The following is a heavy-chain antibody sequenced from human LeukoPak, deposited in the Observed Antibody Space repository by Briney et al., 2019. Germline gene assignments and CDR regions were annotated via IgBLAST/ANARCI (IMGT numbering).Heavy chain of an antibody. CDR2: IYYSGST. CDR3: ARNGGNSEVWFYY. Sequence: SETLSLTCTISGGSISSYYWSWIRQPPGKGLEWIGYIYYSGSTNYNPSLKSRVTISVDTSKNQFSLKLSSVTAADTAVYYCARNGGNSEVWFYYWGQGTLVTVSS. V-gene: IGHV4-59*08. CDR1: GGSISSYY. D-gene: IGHD4-23*01. J-gene: IGHJ4*02.